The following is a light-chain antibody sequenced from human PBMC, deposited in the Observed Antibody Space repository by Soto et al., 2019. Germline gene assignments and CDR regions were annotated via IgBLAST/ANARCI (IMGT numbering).Light chain of an antibody. Sequence: IQMTQSPSSLSASVGDRVTITCRARQGIRNDLGWYQQKPGKAPKLLIFDVSTLDSGVPSRFSGSGSGTEFTLTISSLQPDDFATYYCQQYNSFSPTFGPGTKVDI. V-gene: IGKV1-17*01. CDR3: QQYNSFSPT. CDR2: DVS. J-gene: IGKJ1*01. CDR1: QGIRND.